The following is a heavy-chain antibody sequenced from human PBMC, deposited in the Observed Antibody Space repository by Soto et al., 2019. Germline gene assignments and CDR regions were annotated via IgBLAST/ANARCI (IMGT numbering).Heavy chain of an antibody. V-gene: IGHV3-15*07. J-gene: IGHJ6*02. CDR2: IKSKTDGGTT. CDR3: TTNTDPQTYYYGMDV. Sequence: PGGSLRLSCAASGFTFSNAWMNWVRQAPGKGLEWVGRIKSKTDGGTTDYAAPVKGRFTISRDDSKNTLYLQMNSLKTEDTAVYYCTTNTDPQTYYYGMDVWGQGTTVTVSS. D-gene: IGHD5-18*01. CDR1: GFTFSNAW.